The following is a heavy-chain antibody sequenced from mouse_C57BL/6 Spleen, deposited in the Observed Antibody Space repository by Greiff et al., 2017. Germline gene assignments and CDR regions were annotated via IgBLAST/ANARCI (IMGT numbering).Heavy chain of an antibody. CDR2: IHPNSGST. D-gene: IGHD1-1*01. CDR1: GYTFTSYW. CDR3: ARSYCGSSLGDY. V-gene: IGHV1-64*01. J-gene: IGHJ2*01. Sequence: QVQLQQPGAELVKPGASVKLSCKASGYTFTSYWMHWVKQRPGQGLEWIGMIHPNSGSTNYNEKFKTKATLTVDKSSSTAYMQLSSLTSEDSAVYCCARSYCGSSLGDYWGQGTTLTVSS.